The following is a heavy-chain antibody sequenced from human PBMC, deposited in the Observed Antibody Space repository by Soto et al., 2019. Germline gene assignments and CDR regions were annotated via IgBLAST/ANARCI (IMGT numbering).Heavy chain of an antibody. CDR2: ITSSGASI. CDR3: ARDGSEGSGEIGYYYYMDV. D-gene: IGHD2-15*01. CDR1: GFTFSSYS. Sequence: EVQLVESGGGLVKPGGSLRLSCAASGFTFSSYSLNWVRQAPGKGLEWVSSITSSGASIYYADSVKGRFTISRDNAKNSLYLQMNSLRAEDTAVYYCARDGSEGSGEIGYYYYMDVCGKGTTATVSS. J-gene: IGHJ6*03. V-gene: IGHV3-21*01.